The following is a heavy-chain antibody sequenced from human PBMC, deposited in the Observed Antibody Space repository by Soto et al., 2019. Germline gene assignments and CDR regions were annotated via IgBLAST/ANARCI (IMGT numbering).Heavy chain of an antibody. CDR3: ARVGYYYDSSGYYDY. V-gene: IGHV4-30-2*01. CDR1: GGSISSGGYS. Sequence: ASETLSLTCAVSGGSISSGGYSWSWIRQPPGKGLEWIGYIYHSGSTYYNPSLKSRVTISVDRSKNQFSLKLSSVTAADMAVYYCARVGYYYDSSGYYDYWGQGTLVTVSS. D-gene: IGHD3-22*01. J-gene: IGHJ4*02. CDR2: IYHSGST.